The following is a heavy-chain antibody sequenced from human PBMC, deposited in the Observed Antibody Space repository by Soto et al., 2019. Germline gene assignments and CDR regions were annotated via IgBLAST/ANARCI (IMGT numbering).Heavy chain of an antibody. J-gene: IGHJ4*02. CDR3: ARDYYDNYFDY. CDR1: GFTFSDYY. Sequence: QVQLVESGGGLVKPGGSLRLSCAASGFTFSDYYMGWIRQAPGKGLEWVSYISGSTTYTKYADSVKGRFPISRDNAKNSLYLQMNSLRAEDTAVYYCARDYYDNYFDYWGQGTLVTVSS. V-gene: IGHV3-11*05. D-gene: IGHD3-22*01. CDR2: ISGSTTYT.